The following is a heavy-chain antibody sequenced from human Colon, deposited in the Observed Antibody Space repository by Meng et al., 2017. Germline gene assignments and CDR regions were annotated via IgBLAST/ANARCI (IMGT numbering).Heavy chain of an antibody. J-gene: IGHJ4*02. CDR3: ARRRGGSGRDC. D-gene: IGHD3-10*01. Sequence: LRLPGSGPGLLKPSAPSSLTCTVSGGSISSNGYSWDWVRQPPGKGLEWIGAIYHSGGTSYTPSLQSRVTMFVDTSKNQFSLMLTSVTATDTAVYYCARRRGGSGRDCWGQGTLVTVSS. CDR1: GGSISSNGYS. V-gene: IGHV4-39*01. CDR2: IYHSGGT.